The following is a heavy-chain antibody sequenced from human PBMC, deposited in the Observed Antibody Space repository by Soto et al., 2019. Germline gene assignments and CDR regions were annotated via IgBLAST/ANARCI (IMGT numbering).Heavy chain of an antibody. CDR1: GYTFTGYY. CDR2: INPNSGGT. V-gene: IGHV1-2*02. J-gene: IGHJ5*02. CDR3: ARVGVITMVRGPPFGP. D-gene: IGHD3-10*01. Sequence: QVQLVQSGAEVKKPGASVKVSCKASGYTFTGYYMHWVRQAPGQGLEWMGWINPNSGGTNYAQKLQGRVTRTRDASISTAYMELSRLRSDGTAVYYCARVGVITMVRGPPFGPWGQGTLVTGSS.